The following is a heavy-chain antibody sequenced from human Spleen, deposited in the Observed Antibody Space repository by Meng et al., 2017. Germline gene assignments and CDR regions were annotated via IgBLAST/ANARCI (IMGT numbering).Heavy chain of an antibody. J-gene: IGHJ4*02. CDR2: ISYDGSNK. D-gene: IGHD4-17*01. CDR3: ARVFVQHYGFDY. V-gene: IGHV3-30*07. Sequence: QVTLVESWGGLVHPGRSLRLSCAASGFTFSSYAMHWVPQAPGKGLEWVAVISYDGSNKYYADSVKGRFTISRDNTNNSLYLQMDSLRDEDTAIYFCARVFVQHYGFDYWGQGTLVTVSS. CDR1: GFTFSSYA.